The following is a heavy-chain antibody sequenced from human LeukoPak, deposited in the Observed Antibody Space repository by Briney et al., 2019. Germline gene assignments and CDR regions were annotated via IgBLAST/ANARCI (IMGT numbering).Heavy chain of an antibody. CDR1: GGSISSYY. CDR2: IYYSGST. Sequence: SETLSLTCTVSGGSISSYYWSWIRQPPGKGLEWIGYIYYSGSTNYNPSLKSRVTISVDRSKNQFSLKLSSVTAADTAVYYCARMYDSSGYYYPFDYWGQGTLVTVSS. CDR3: ARMYDSSGYYYPFDY. V-gene: IGHV4-59*08. D-gene: IGHD3-22*01. J-gene: IGHJ4*02.